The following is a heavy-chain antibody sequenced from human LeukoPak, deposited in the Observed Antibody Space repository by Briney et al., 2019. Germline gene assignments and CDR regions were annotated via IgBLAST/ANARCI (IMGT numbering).Heavy chain of an antibody. CDR1: GYSISSGYY. D-gene: IGHD2-2*01. Sequence: SETLSLTCAVSGYSISSGYYWGWIRQPPGKGLEWIGSIYHSGSTYYNPSLKSRVTISVDTSKNQFSLKLSSVTAADTAVYYCARLSCSTSCYYNWFDPWGQGTLVTVSS. CDR3: ARLSCSTSCYYNWFDP. V-gene: IGHV4-38-2*01. J-gene: IGHJ5*02. CDR2: IYHSGST.